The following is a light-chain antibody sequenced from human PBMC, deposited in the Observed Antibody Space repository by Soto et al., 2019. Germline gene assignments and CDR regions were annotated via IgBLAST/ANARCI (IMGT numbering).Light chain of an antibody. J-gene: IGLJ1*01. CDR1: SSNIGALYD. Sequence: QLVLTQPPSVSGAPGQRVTISCTGSSSNIGALYDVHWYKQLPGAAPKLLIYGNINRPSGVPDRFSGSKSGTSASLAITGLRAEDEADYYCQSSDSSLSGSVFGTGTKLTVL. CDR3: QSSDSSLSGSV. V-gene: IGLV1-40*01. CDR2: GNI.